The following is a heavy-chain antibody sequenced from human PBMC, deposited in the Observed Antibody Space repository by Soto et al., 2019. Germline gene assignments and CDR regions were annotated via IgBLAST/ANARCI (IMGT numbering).Heavy chain of an antibody. CDR2: INPNSGGT. D-gene: IGHD5-18*01. V-gene: IGHV1-2*04. Sequence: QVQLVQSGAEVKKPGASVKVSCKASGYTFTGYYMHWVRQAPGQGLEWMGWINPNSGGTNYAQKFQGWVTMTRDTSISTAYMELSRLRSDDTTVYYSARDRGDTATPGKYYYYGMDVWGQGTTVTVSS. J-gene: IGHJ6*02. CDR3: ARDRGDTATPGKYYYYGMDV. CDR1: GYTFTGYY.